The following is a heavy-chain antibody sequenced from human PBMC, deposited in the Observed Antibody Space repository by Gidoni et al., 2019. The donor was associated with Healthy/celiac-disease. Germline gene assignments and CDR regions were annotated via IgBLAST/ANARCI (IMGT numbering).Heavy chain of an antibody. V-gene: IGHV4-34*01. CDR3: ARGPPIVVVPAAMSSTWFDP. Sequence: QVQLQQWGAGLLKPSATLSLTCAVYGGSFSGYYWRWIRQPPGKGLEWIGEINHSGSTNYNPSLKSRVTISVDTSKNQFSLKLSSVTAADTAVYYCARGPPIVVVPAAMSSTWFDPWGQGTLVTVSS. D-gene: IGHD2-2*01. CDR1: GGSFSGYY. CDR2: INHSGST. J-gene: IGHJ5*02.